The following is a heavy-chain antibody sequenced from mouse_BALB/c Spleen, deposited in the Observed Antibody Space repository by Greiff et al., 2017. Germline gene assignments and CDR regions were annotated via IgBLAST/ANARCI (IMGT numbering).Heavy chain of an antibody. CDR2: ISSGSSTI. D-gene: IGHD1-2*01. CDR1: GFTFSSFG. Sequence: DVMLVESGGGLVQPGGSRKLSCAASGFTFSSFGMHWVRQAPEKGLEWVAYISSGSSTIYYADTVKGRFTISRDNPKNTLFLQMTSLRSEDTAMYYCARYGYGYAMDYWGQGTSVTVSS. J-gene: IGHJ4*01. V-gene: IGHV5-17*02. CDR3: ARYGYGYAMDY.